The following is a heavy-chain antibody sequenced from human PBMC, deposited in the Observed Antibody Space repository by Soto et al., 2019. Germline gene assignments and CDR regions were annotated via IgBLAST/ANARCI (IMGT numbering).Heavy chain of an antibody. V-gene: IGHV4-59*08. Sequence: SEALSLTCTVSGGSISSYYWSWIRQPPGKGLEWIGYIYYSGSTNYNPSLKSRVTISVDTSKNQFSLKLSSVTAADTAVYYCARRYGYSFDYWGQGTLVTVSS. CDR1: GGSISSYY. J-gene: IGHJ4*02. D-gene: IGHD1-1*01. CDR3: ARRYGYSFDY. CDR2: IYYSGST.